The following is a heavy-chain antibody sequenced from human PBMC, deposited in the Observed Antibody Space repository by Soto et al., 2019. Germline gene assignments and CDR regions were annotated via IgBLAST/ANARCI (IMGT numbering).Heavy chain of an antibody. CDR1: GYTFTSYG. J-gene: IGHJ6*03. Sequence: QVPLVQSGAEVKKPGASVKVSCKASGYTFTSYGISWVRQAPGQGREWMGWISAYNGNTNYAQKLQGRVTMTTAPSTSTAYMELRSLRSDDTAVYYCAIEYNPHYRGEYFYYYMDVWGKGTTVTVSS. CDR2: ISAYNGNT. CDR3: AIEYNPHYRGEYFYYYMDV. D-gene: IGHD1-1*01. V-gene: IGHV1-18*01.